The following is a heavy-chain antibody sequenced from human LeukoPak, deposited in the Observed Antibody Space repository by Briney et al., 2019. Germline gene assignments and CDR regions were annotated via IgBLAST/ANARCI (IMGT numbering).Heavy chain of an antibody. Sequence: PGGSLRLSCAASGFPFNTYAMHWVRQAPGKGLEWVADIWNDGSNQHLADSVKGRFTISRDNSKNTVYLQMNSLRAEDTAVYYCARDKAWGYFDYWGQGTPVTVSS. J-gene: IGHJ4*02. CDR3: ARDKAWGYFDY. CDR2: IWNDGSNQ. CDR1: GFPFNTYA. D-gene: IGHD7-27*01. V-gene: IGHV3-33*01.